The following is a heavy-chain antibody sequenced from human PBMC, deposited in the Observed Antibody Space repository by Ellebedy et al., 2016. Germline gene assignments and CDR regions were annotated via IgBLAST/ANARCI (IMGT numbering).Heavy chain of an antibody. V-gene: IGHV3-30*18. J-gene: IGHJ4*02. CDR3: VKEDSQFFFDY. Sequence: GESLKISCVASGFSFSDVGMHWVRQAPGKGLEWVGIISRDGSSEHYGDSVKGRFTISRDNSKNTVYLQMDGLRGDDTALYYCVKEDSQFFFDYWGQGTLVTVSS. D-gene: IGHD3-3*01. CDR2: ISRDGSSE. CDR1: GFSFSDVG.